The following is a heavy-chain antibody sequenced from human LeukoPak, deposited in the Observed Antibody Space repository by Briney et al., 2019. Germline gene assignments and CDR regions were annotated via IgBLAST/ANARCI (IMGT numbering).Heavy chain of an antibody. V-gene: IGHV1-69*01. Sequence: ASLKVSCKASGGTFSSYAISWVRQAPGQGLEWMGGIIPIFGAANHAQKFQGRVTITADESTSTAYMELSSLRSEDTAVYYCAGEDPGAFDYWGQGTLVTVSS. CDR2: IIPIFGAA. CDR3: AGEDPGAFDY. J-gene: IGHJ4*02. CDR1: GGTFSSYA. D-gene: IGHD3-10*01.